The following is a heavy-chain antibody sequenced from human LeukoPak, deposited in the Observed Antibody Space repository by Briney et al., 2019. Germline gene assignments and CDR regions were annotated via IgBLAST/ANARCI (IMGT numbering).Heavy chain of an antibody. J-gene: IGHJ4*02. V-gene: IGHV4-4*07. CDR1: GGSISSYY. Sequence: SETLSLTCTVSGGSISSYYWSWIRQPAGKGLEWIGRIYTSGSTNYNPSLKSRVTMSVDTSKNQFSLQLNSVTPEDTAVYYCARDQFGQQLAHPNYYFDYWGQGTLVTVSS. CDR3: ARDQFGQQLAHPNYYFDY. CDR2: IYTSGST. D-gene: IGHD6-13*01.